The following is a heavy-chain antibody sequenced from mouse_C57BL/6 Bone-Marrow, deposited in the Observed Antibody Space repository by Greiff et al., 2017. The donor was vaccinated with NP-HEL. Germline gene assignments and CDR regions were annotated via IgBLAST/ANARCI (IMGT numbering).Heavy chain of an antibody. Sequence: QVQLQQPGAELVMPGASVKLSCKASGYTFTSYWMHWVKQRPGQGLEWIGEIDPSDSYTNYNQKFKGKSTLTVDKSSSPAYMQLSSLTSEDSAVYYCARSPDPYGSSYDWYFDVWGTGTTVTVSS. V-gene: IGHV1-69*01. D-gene: IGHD1-1*01. CDR2: IDPSDSYT. CDR3: ARSPDPYGSSYDWYFDV. J-gene: IGHJ1*03. CDR1: GYTFTSYW.